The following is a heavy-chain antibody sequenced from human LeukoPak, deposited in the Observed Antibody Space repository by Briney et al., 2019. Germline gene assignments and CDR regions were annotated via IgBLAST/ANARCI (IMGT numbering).Heavy chain of an antibody. CDR3: TKEGTRCCQDDY. CDR1: TLSLTTTG. Sequence: PRGSLRLASPLYTLSLTTTGMDWDRQPPGKGLEWVAFIQFDGRIKLYADSVKDPFTISRNNSKNTLYLQMNSLRGEDTGVYYCTKEGTRCCQDDYWGQGAQVTVSS. V-gene: IGHV3-30*02. J-gene: IGHJ4*02. CDR2: IQFDGRIK. D-gene: IGHD2-2*01.